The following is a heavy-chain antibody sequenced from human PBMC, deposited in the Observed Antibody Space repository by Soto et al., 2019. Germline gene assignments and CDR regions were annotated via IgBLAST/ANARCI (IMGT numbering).Heavy chain of an antibody. Sequence: QVQLQESGPGLVKPSETLSLTCNVSGGSISSHYWNWIRQPPGKGLEWIGHFFDNGRTDHNPSLKSRVTISVDTSKPQFSLNLRTVTAADTDVYYCAEHSGESIEYWGQGTLVTVS. CDR2: FFDNGRT. CDR1: GGSISSHY. D-gene: IGHD3-10*01. CDR3: AEHSGESIEY. V-gene: IGHV4-4*09. J-gene: IGHJ4*02.